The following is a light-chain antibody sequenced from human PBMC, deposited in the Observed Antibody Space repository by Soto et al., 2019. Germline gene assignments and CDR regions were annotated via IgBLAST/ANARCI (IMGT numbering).Light chain of an antibody. CDR3: QQFSSYPLT. CDR2: DAS. V-gene: IGKV3-20*01. Sequence: VLTQSPGTLSLSSGERATLSCRASQTVRNNYLAWYQQKPGQATRLLIYDASSRATGIPDRFSGGGSGTDFTLTISRLEPEDCAVYYCQQFSSYPLTVGGGTKV. J-gene: IGKJ4*01. CDR1: QTVRNNY.